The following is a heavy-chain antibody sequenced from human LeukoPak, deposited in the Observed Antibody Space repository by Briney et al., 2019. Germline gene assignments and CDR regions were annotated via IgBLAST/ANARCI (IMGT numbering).Heavy chain of an antibody. Sequence: SETLSLTCTVSGYSISSGYYWGWIRQPPGKGLEWIGEINHSGSTNYNPSLKSRVTISVDTSKNQFSLKLSSVTAADTAVYYCAGGVYGSGSYIPPPDYWGQGTLVTVSS. CDR2: INHSGST. J-gene: IGHJ4*02. CDR3: AGGVYGSGSYIPPPDY. CDR1: GYSISSGYY. V-gene: IGHV4-38-2*02. D-gene: IGHD3-10*01.